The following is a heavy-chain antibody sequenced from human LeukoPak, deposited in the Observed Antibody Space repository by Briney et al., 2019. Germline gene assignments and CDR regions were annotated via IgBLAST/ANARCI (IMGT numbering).Heavy chain of an antibody. CDR1: GFTFSSHW. CDR2: IKQDGSEK. V-gene: IGHV3-7*01. D-gene: IGHD4-17*01. CDR3: ARSMTTGLVYFDY. J-gene: IGHJ4*02. Sequence: PGGSLRLSCEASGFTFSSHWMSWVRQAPGKGLEWVANIKQDGSEKFYVDSVKGRFTISRDNAKNSLHLQMSSLRAEDTAVYYCARSMTTGLVYFDYWGQGTLVTASS.